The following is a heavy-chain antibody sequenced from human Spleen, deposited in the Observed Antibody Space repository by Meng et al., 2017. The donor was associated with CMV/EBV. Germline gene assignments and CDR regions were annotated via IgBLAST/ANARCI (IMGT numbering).Heavy chain of an antibody. CDR3: ARDGPGDGFDI. D-gene: IGHD7-27*01. V-gene: IGHV3-30*04. Sequence: GGSLRLSCAASGFIFNNYAMHWVRQAPGKGLEWVAVISYDGSNKYYADSVKGRFTISRDNSKSTLFLQMNSLRAEDTAVYYCARDGPGDGFDIWGQGTMVTVSS. CDR2: ISYDGSNK. CDR1: GFIFNNYA. J-gene: IGHJ3*02.